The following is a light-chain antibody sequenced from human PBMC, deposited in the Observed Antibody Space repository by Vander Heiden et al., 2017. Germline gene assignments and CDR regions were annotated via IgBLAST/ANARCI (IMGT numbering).Light chain of an antibody. CDR2: AAS. Sequence: DIQMTQSPSSLSASVGDRVTITCRASQSISSYLNWYQQKPGKAPQLLIYAASSLQSGVPSRFSGSGSGTDFNLTISRLQPEDFATYYCQQSDSTPRTFGQGTKLEIK. J-gene: IGKJ2*01. CDR3: QQSDSTPRT. V-gene: IGKV1-39*01. CDR1: QSISSY.